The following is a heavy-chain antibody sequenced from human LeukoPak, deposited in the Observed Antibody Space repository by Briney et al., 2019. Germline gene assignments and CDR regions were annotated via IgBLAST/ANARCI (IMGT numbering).Heavy chain of an antibody. D-gene: IGHD3-10*01. CDR2: IYHSSST. J-gene: IGHJ5*02. Sequence: PSETLCLTCAASGVSISSSNWCSGRRQPPGKGVEGTGVIYHSSSTNYNPSLKSRVTISGDTSKNQLSLKLNSVTAADTAVYYCARRAGYGLGNWFDGWGQGSLVTVSS. CDR3: ARRAGYGLGNWFDG. V-gene: IGHV4-4*02. CDR1: GVSISSSNW.